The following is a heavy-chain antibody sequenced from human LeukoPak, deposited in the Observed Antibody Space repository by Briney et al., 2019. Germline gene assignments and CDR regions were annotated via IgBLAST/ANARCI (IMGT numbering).Heavy chain of an antibody. CDR3: ARGLDTAMVTSFDY. CDR2: ISAYNGNK. D-gene: IGHD5-18*01. CDR1: GYTFTSYG. J-gene: IGHJ4*02. Sequence: GASVKVSCKASGYTFTSYGISWVRQAPGQGLEWMGWISAYNGNKNYAQKLQGRVTMTTDTSTSTAYMELRSLRSDDTAVYYCARGLDTAMVTSFDYWGQGTLVTVSS. V-gene: IGHV1-18*01.